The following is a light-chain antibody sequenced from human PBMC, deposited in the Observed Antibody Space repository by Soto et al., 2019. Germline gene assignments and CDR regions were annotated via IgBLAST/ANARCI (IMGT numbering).Light chain of an antibody. Sequence: QSVLXXPPSVSGXPGQTVTISXXGASSNIGSNNVYWYQQLPGAAPKLLIYSNDQRPSGVPDRVSGSKSGTSASLAISDLRSEDEADYFCAAWDDSLRGVMFGGGTKLTVL. CDR2: SND. CDR3: AAWDDSLRGVM. J-gene: IGLJ3*02. CDR1: SSNIGSNN. V-gene: IGLV1-47*02.